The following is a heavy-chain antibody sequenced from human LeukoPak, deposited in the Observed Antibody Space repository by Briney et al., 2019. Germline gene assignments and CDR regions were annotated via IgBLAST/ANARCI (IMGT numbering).Heavy chain of an antibody. V-gene: IGHV3-30*02. CDR1: GFTFSSYG. CDR2: IRYDGSNK. Sequence: GGSPRLSCAASGFTFSSYGMHWVRQAPGKGLEWVAFIRYDGSNKYYVDSVKGRFTISRDNSKNTLYLQMNSLRAEDTAVYYCAKDRGYCSSTSCHYFDYWGQGTLVTVSS. J-gene: IGHJ4*02. D-gene: IGHD2-2*01. CDR3: AKDRGYCSSTSCHYFDY.